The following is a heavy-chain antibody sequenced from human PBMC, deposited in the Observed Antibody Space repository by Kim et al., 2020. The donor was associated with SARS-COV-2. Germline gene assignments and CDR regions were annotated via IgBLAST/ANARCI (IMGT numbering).Heavy chain of an antibody. CDR1: GFTFSSYA. V-gene: IGHV3-64D*09. J-gene: IGHJ4*02. D-gene: IGHD1-26*01. CDR3: VKVNRWELLLSARFDY. Sequence: GGSLRLSCSASGFTFSSYAMHWVRQAPGKGLEYVSAISSNGGSTYYADSVKGRFTISRDNSKNTLYLQMSSLRAEDTAVYYCVKVNRWELLLSARFDYWGQGTLVTVSS. CDR2: ISSNGGST.